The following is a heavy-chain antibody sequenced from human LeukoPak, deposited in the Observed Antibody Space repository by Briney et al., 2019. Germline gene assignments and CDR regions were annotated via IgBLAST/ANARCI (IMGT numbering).Heavy chain of an antibody. CDR1: GYTFTSYY. CDR3: ARENTYYYDSSGYYYQGRGAYFDY. Sequence: GASVNVSCKASGYTFTSYYMHWVRQAPGQGLEWMGIINPSGGSTSYAQKFQGRVTMTRDTSTSTVYMELSSLRSEDTAVYYCARENTYYYDSSGYYYQGRGAYFDYWGQGTLVTVSS. D-gene: IGHD3-22*01. V-gene: IGHV1-46*01. J-gene: IGHJ4*02. CDR2: INPSGGST.